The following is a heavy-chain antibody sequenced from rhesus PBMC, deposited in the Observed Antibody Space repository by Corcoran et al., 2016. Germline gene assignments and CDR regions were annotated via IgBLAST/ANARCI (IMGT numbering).Heavy chain of an antibody. CDR3: ARAGVTTFDY. V-gene: IGHV1-151*01. J-gene: IGHJ4*01. CDR1: GYTFSIYS. Sequence: QVQLVQSGAEVKKPGASVKLSCKASGYTFSIYSISWVRQAPGQGLEWMGGIIHRVGKTNDEEKFQGRVTMTADTSTSTAYRELSSLRSEDTAVYYCARAGVTTFDYWGQGVLVTVAS. CDR2: IIHRVGKT. D-gene: IGHD4-23*01.